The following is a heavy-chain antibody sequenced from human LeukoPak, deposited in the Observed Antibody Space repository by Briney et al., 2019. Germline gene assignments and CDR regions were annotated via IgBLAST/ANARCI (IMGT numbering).Heavy chain of an antibody. CDR1: GFTLSSYS. V-gene: IGHV3-23*01. Sequence: GGSLRLSCAASGFTLSSYSMSWVRQAPGKGLEWVAALSVGGGDTYYADSVKGRFTISRDISKSTLYLQMNGLRAEDTATYYCARDYTEGITWYYYFDHWGQGTLVSVSS. J-gene: IGHJ4*02. CDR2: LSVGGGDT. CDR3: ARDYTEGITWYYYFDH. D-gene: IGHD3-16*01.